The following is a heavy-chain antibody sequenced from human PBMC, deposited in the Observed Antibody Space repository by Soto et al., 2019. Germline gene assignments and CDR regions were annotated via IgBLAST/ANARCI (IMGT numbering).Heavy chain of an antibody. CDR2: IYYSGST. CDR1: GGSISSHY. Sequence: SETLSLTCTVSGGSISSHYWTWIRQPPGKRLEWIGYIYYSGSTNYNPSLKSRVTISVDTSKNQFSLKLSSVTAADTAVYYCARSPDSSGYYPRRYYYGMDVWGQGTTVTVSS. J-gene: IGHJ6*02. D-gene: IGHD3-22*01. V-gene: IGHV4-59*08. CDR3: ARSPDSSGYYPRRYYYGMDV.